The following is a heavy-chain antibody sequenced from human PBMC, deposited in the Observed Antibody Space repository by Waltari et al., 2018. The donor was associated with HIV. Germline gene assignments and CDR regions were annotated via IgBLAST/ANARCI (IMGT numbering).Heavy chain of an antibody. D-gene: IGHD2-21*02. CDR3: AKDYFVVVTAAGPFDP. CDR1: GFSFSTIG. Sequence: QVKLVESGGGVVQPGRSLSPPCAAPGFSFSTIGTPWVRQAPGKGLEWVAVISYDGSNKYYADSVKGRFTISRDNSKNTLYLQMNSLRAEDTAVYYCAKDYFVVVTAAGPFDPWGQGTLVTVSS. CDR2: ISYDGSNK. J-gene: IGHJ5*02. V-gene: IGHV3-30*18.